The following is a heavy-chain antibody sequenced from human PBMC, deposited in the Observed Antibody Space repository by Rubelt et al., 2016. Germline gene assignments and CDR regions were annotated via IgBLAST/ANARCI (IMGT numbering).Heavy chain of an antibody. CDR2: INHSGST. Sequence: QVQLQESGPGLVKPSETLSLTCTVSGGSISSYYWSWIRQPPGKGLEWIGEINHSGSTNYNPSLKSRVSISVDTSKNQFSLKLSSVTAADTAVYYCARGYRGTGIYSSSWYPDAFDIWGQGTMVTVSS. V-gene: IGHV4-34*01. CDR1: GGSISSYY. D-gene: IGHD6-13*01. CDR3: ARGYRGTGIYSSSWYPDAFDI. J-gene: IGHJ3*02.